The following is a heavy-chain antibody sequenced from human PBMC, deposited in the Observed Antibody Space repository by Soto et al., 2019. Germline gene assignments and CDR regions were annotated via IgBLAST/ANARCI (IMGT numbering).Heavy chain of an antibody. D-gene: IGHD4-17*01. CDR2: TYYRSKWYN. CDR3: ARDLKNHYGDYINYYGMDV. Sequence: SQTLSLTCAISGDSVSSNSAAWNWIRQSPSRGLEWLGRTYYRSKWYNDYAVSVKSRITINPDTSKNQFSLQLNSVTPEDTAVYYCARDLKNHYGDYINYYGMDVWGQGTTVTVSS. V-gene: IGHV6-1*01. J-gene: IGHJ6*02. CDR1: GDSVSSNSAA.